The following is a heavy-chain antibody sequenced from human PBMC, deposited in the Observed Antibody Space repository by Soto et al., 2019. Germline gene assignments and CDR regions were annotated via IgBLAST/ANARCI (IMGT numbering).Heavy chain of an antibody. V-gene: IGHV6-1*01. CDR2: TYYRSRWYN. D-gene: IGHD2-2*02. CDR1: GDSVSSNSAA. Sequence: SQTISLTGAISGDSVSSNSAAWNWIRQSPSRGLEWLGRTYYRSRWYNDYAVSVKSRITINPDTSKNQFSLQLNSVTPEDTAVYYCARDQPPNTHIDYWGQGTLVTVSS. J-gene: IGHJ4*02. CDR3: ARDQPPNTHIDY.